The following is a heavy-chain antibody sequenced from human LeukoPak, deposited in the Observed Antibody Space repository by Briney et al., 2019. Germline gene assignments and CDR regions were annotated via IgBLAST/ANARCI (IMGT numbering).Heavy chain of an antibody. Sequence: PGRPLRLSCAASGLTFRSYAMHWVRQAPGKGLEWVAAISYDGKKEYYADSVKGRFTISRDNSKNTLALQMNSLRADDTALYYCATGTTGTTWSYGMDVWGQGTTVTVSS. CDR2: ISYDGKKE. CDR3: ATGTTGTTWSYGMDV. V-gene: IGHV3-30*04. D-gene: IGHD1-1*01. J-gene: IGHJ6*02. CDR1: GLTFRSYA.